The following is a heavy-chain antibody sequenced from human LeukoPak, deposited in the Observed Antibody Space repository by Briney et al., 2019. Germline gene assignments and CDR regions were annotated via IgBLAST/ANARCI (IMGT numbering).Heavy chain of an antibody. CDR3: ARRLSYYYDSSGYWAFDI. D-gene: IGHD3-22*01. Sequence: GESLKISCKGSGYSFTSYWIGWVRQMPGKGLEWMGMIYPGDSDTRYSPSFQGQVTISADKSISTAYLQWSSLKASDTAMYYCARRLSYYYDSSGYWAFDIWGQGTMVTVSS. V-gene: IGHV5-51*01. CDR1: GYSFTSYW. J-gene: IGHJ3*02. CDR2: IYPGDSDT.